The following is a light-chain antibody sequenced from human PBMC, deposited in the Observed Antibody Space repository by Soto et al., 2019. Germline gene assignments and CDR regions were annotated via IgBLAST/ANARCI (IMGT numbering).Light chain of an antibody. CDR3: CTDAGTYKV. J-gene: IGLJ1*01. V-gene: IGLV2-11*01. CDR1: SSDIGAYNY. Sequence: QSVLTQPRSVSGSPGQSVTISCTGTSSDIGAYNYVSWCQQHPGKAPKLMIYHVSKRPSGVPDRFSGSKSGNAASLTISGLQAEDEADYYCCTDAGTYKVFGTGTKVTVL. CDR2: HVS.